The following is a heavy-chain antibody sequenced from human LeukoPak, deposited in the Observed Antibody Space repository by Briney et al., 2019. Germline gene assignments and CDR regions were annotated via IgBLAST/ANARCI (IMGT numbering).Heavy chain of an antibody. D-gene: IGHD3-22*01. CDR3: ARVSSRRVPPTYSYDRRNYFDY. J-gene: IGHJ4*02. V-gene: IGHV4-34*01. CDR2: INHSGST. Sequence: SETLSLTCAVYGGSFSGYSWSWIRQPPGKGLEWIGEINHSGSTNYNPSLKSRVMISVDTSKNQISLMLRAVTAADTAIYFSARVSSRRVPPTYSYDRRNYFDYWGQGTLVTVSS. CDR1: GGSFSGYS.